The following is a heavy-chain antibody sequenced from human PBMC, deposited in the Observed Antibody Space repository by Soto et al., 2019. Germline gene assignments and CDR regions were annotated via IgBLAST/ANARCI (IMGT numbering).Heavy chain of an antibody. Sequence: SETLSLTCTISGGSPSYYYCTWMRQPPGKGLEWIGNIDNSGRTTYNPSLKSRVTISVDTSNNQFSLKLSSVTAADTAVYYCARDDRDAYIGNLGYWGQRTLVTVSS. CDR1: GGSPSYYY. CDR3: ARDDRDAYIGNLGY. J-gene: IGHJ1*01. CDR2: IDNSGRT. V-gene: IGHV4-59*12. D-gene: IGHD1-7*01.